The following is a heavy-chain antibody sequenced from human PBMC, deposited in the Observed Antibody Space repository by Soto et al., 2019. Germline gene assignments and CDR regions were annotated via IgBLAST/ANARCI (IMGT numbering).Heavy chain of an antibody. CDR2: IYYSGST. CDR1: GGSISSGGYY. CDR3: ARDPIAGTTWGPFDY. D-gene: IGHD1-7*01. J-gene: IGHJ4*02. Sequence: QVQLQESGPGLVKPSQTLSLTCTVSGGSISSGGYYWSWIRQHPGKGLEWIGYIYYSGSTYYNPSLKSRVTISVDTSKNQFSMKLSSVTAADTAVYYCARDPIAGTTWGPFDYWGQGTLVTVSS. V-gene: IGHV4-31*03.